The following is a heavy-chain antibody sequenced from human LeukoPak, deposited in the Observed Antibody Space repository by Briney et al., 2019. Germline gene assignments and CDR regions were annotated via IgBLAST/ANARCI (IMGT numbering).Heavy chain of an antibody. V-gene: IGHV3-30*02. CDR1: GFTFNTYG. D-gene: IGHD3-22*01. J-gene: IGHJ4*02. CDR2: IRYDGGNK. Sequence: GGSLRLSCAASGFTFNTYGMHWVRQAPGKGLEWVSFIRYDGGNKQYGESMKGRFTISRDNSKSTLFLQLNSLRVEDTAVYYCAKEGTEYSSVHFDFWGQGTLVTVSS. CDR3: AKEGTEYSSVHFDF.